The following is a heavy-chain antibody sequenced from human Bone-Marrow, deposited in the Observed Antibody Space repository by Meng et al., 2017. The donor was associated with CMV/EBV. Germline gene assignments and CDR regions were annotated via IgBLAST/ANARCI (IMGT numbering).Heavy chain of an antibody. J-gene: IGHJ6*02. CDR2: ISSSSSYI. Sequence: GESLKISCAASGFTFSSYSMNWVRQAPGKGLEWVSSISSSSSYIYYADSVKGRFTISGDNAKNSLYLQMNSLRAEDTAVYYCARDRAPYCSSTSCYGARGDYYYYGMDVWGQGTLVTVSS. CDR3: ARDRAPYCSSTSCYGARGDYYYYGMDV. D-gene: IGHD2-2*01. V-gene: IGHV3-21*01. CDR1: GFTFSSYS.